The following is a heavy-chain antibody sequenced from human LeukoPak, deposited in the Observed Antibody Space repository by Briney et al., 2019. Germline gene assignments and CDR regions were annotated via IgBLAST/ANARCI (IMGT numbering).Heavy chain of an antibody. V-gene: IGHV1-2*02. D-gene: IGHD5-12*01. CDR1: GYTFTGYI. CDR2: INPNSGDT. Sequence: ASVKVSCKASGYTFTGYIMHWVRQAPGQGLEWMGWINPNSGDTKYTQKFQGRVTLTRDTSISTAYMELSSLRYEDTAVYYCARDGYDADGYLDYWGQGALVPVSS. J-gene: IGHJ4*02. CDR3: ARDGYDADGYLDY.